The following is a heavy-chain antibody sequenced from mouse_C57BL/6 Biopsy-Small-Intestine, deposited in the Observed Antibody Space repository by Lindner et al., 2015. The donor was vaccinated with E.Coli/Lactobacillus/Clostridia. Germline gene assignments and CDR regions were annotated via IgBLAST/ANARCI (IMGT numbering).Heavy chain of an antibody. V-gene: IGHV2-6-1*01. Sequence: VQLQESGPGLVAPSQSLSITCTVSGFSLTSYGVHWVRQPPGKGLEWLIVIWSDGSATYNSALKSRLSISRDNSKSQVFLKMNSLQTDDTAMYYCARQEDGYYVFTYWGQGTLVTVSA. CDR3: ARQEDGYYVFTY. CDR2: IWSDGSA. J-gene: IGHJ3*01. D-gene: IGHD2-3*01. CDR1: GFSLTSYG.